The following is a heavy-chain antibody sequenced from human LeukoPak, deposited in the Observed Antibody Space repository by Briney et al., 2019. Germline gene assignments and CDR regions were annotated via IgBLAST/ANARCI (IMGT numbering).Heavy chain of an antibody. CDR2: INPNSGGT. D-gene: IGHD2-2*01. J-gene: IGHJ4*02. V-gene: IGHV1-2*02. CDR3: ARLGTCSSTSCYPTGDY. Sequence: ASVKVSCKASGYTFTAYYMHWVRQAPGQGLEWMGWINPNSGGTNYAQKFQGRVTMTRDTSISTAYMELSRLRSDDTAVYYCARLGTCSSTSCYPTGDYWGQGTLVTVSS. CDR1: GYTFTAYY.